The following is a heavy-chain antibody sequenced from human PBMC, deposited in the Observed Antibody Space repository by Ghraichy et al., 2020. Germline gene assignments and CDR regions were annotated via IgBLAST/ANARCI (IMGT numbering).Heavy chain of an antibody. Sequence: GGSLRLSCAASGFSFSNYWMSWVRQAPGRGLEWVANIKADGSEKYYGDSVRGRFTISRENATNSLFLQMNSLRTEDTAVYYCARVLQDLGDYGDYVFDYWGQGTPVTVSS. CDR2: IKADGSEK. V-gene: IGHV3-7*01. J-gene: IGHJ4*02. D-gene: IGHD4-17*01. CDR3: ARVLQDLGDYGDYVFDY. CDR1: GFSFSNYW.